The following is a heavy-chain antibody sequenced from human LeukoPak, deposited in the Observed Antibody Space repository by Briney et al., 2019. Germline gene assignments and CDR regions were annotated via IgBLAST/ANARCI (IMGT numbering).Heavy chain of an antibody. D-gene: IGHD3-3*01. CDR2: IRTNGAGT. CDR1: GFTFSSYN. V-gene: IGHV3-23*01. Sequence: GGSLRLSCAASGFTFSSYNMNWVRRAPGQGLEWVSTIRTNGAGTHYADSVRGRFTISRDDSKNTLYLQMDSLRAEDTAVYYCARGVVYPAWSGPHWSDYWGQGALVTVSS. J-gene: IGHJ4*02. CDR3: ARGVVYPAWSGPHWSDY.